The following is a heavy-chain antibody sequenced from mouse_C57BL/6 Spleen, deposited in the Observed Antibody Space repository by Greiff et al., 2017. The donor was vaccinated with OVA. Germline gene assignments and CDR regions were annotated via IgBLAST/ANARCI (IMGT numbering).Heavy chain of an antibody. CDR2: IYPSDSET. Sequence: QVQLQQPGAELVRPGSSVKLSCKASGYTFTSYWMDWVKQRPGQGLEWIGNIYPSDSETHYNQKFKDKATLTVDKSSSTAYMQLSSLTSEDSAVYYCAREGFGNYYAMDYWGQGTSVTVSS. J-gene: IGHJ4*01. CDR1: GYTFTSYW. V-gene: IGHV1-61*01. D-gene: IGHD2-1*01. CDR3: AREGFGNYYAMDY.